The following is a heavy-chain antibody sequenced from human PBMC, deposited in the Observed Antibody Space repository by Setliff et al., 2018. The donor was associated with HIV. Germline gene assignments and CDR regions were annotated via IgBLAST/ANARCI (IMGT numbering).Heavy chain of an antibody. J-gene: IGHJ4*02. Sequence: LSLTCTVSGGSISSSSYYWGWIRQPPGKGLEWIGSFYYSGNTYYNPSLRSRVTISVDASRNQFSLKLNSVTAADTAVYYCAREPDSIPYDYWGQGTLVTVSS. CDR1: GGSISSSSYY. CDR2: FYYSGNT. V-gene: IGHV4-39*07. CDR3: AREPDSIPYDY. D-gene: IGHD4-4*01.